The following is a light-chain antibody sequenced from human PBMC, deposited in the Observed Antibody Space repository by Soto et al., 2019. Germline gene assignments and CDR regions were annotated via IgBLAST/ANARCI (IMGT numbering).Light chain of an antibody. Sequence: EIVMTQSPATLSVSPGERATLSCRASQSVSSSLAWYQQKPGQAPRLLIYGTSTRATGIPARFSGSGSGTEFTLTISSLRSEDFAVYYCQQYYNWWTFGQGTKVDIK. CDR3: QQYYNWWT. J-gene: IGKJ1*01. V-gene: IGKV3-15*01. CDR2: GTS. CDR1: QSVSSS.